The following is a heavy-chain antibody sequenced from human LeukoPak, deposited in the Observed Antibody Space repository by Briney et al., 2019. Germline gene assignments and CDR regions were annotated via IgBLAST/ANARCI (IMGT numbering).Heavy chain of an antibody. CDR1: GYSISSGYY. J-gene: IGHJ3*01. D-gene: IGHD6-13*01. V-gene: IGHV4-38-2*02. Sequence: SETLSLTCTVSGYSISSGYYWGWIRQPPGKGLEWIGSIYHSGSTHYNPSLKSRVTISVDTSKNQFSLKLGSVTAADTAVYYCARDTYSSSWYTTLWGQGTMVTVSS. CDR2: IYHSGST. CDR3: ARDTYSSSWYTTL.